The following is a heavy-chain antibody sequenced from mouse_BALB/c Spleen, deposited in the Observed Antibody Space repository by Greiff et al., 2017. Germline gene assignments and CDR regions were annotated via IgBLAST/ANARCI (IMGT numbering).Heavy chain of an antibody. Sequence: QVQLQQSGAELARPGASVKLSCKASGFTFTSYWMQWVKQRPGQGLEWLGAIYPGDGDTRYPQKFKGKATLTADTASSTAFMQLSSLASEESSVYYCARSSSYVFAYWGQGTLVTVSA. J-gene: IGHJ3*01. CDR3: ARSSSYVFAY. CDR2: IYPGDGDT. D-gene: IGHD3-1*01. V-gene: IGHV1-87*01. CDR1: GFTFTSYW.